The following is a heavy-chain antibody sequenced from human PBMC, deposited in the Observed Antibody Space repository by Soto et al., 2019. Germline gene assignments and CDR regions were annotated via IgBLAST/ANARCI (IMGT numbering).Heavy chain of an antibody. V-gene: IGHV1-69*01. CDR2: VSPPFRTS. Sequence: QVQLVQSGAEVKKPGSSVKVSCKTSGVSFNNNGIGWVRQAPGHGLEWMGGVSPPFRTSNYARKLQGRISITADASTGTVNMELSSLTSEDTAQYYCARVLYYGSGSYSPYGIDVWGQGTTVTVSS. CDR3: ARVLYYGSGSYSPYGIDV. J-gene: IGHJ6*02. CDR1: GVSFNNNG. D-gene: IGHD3-10*01.